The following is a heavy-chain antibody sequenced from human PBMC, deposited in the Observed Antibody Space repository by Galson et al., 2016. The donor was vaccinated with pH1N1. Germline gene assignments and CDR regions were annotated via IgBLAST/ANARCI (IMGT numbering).Heavy chain of an antibody. D-gene: IGHD5-12*01. J-gene: IGHJ4*02. Sequence: PALVKPTQTLTLTCTFSGFSLSTSGVGVGWIRQPPGKALEWLALIYWNDDKRYSPSLKSRLTITKDTSKNQVVLTMTNMDPVDTATYYCARHSGYEDWGVNGFDYWGQGTLVTVSS. CDR3: ARHSGYEDWGVNGFDY. V-gene: IGHV2-5*01. CDR1: GFSLSTSGVG. CDR2: IYWNDDK.